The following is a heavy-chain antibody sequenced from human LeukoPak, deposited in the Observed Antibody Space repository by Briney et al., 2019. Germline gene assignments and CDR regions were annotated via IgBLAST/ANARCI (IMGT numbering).Heavy chain of an antibody. CDR2: ITDSGTGT. CDR1: GFTISSYG. Sequence: PGGSLRLSCAASGFTISSYGMHLVRQAAGKGLEWVSGITDSGTGTYYADSVKGRFTISRDNSKNTVYLQMSSLRAEDTAVYYCARTGYNYGTPLNYWGQGTLVTVSS. CDR3: ARTGYNYGTPLNY. J-gene: IGHJ4*02. D-gene: IGHD5-18*01. V-gene: IGHV3-23*01.